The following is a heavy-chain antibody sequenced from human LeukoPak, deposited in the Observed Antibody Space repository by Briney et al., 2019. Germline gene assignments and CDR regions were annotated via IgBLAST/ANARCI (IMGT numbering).Heavy chain of an antibody. D-gene: IGHD3-10*01. CDR2: IYYSGST. CDR3: ARDLGTVIDY. J-gene: IGHJ4*02. V-gene: IGHV4-59*01. CDR1: GGSISSYH. Sequence: PSETLSLTCTVSGGSISSYHWSWIRQPPGKGLEWIGYIYYSGSTNYNPSLKSRVTISVDTSKNQFSLKLSSVTAADTAVYYCARDLGTVIDYWGQGTLVTVSS.